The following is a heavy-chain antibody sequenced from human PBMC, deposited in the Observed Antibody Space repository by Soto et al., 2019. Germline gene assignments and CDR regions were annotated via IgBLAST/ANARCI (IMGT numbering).Heavy chain of an antibody. D-gene: IGHD6-19*01. Sequence: QITLKESGPTLVKPTQTLTLTCTFSGFSLSTSGVGVGWIRQPPGKALEWLALIYWNDDKRYSPSLKSRLTITKDTSKHQVVLTMTNMDPVDTATYYCAHHHLDRYSSGLGAFDIWGQGTMVTVSS. CDR3: AHHHLDRYSSGLGAFDI. V-gene: IGHV2-5*01. CDR2: IYWNDDK. CDR1: GFSLSTSGVG. J-gene: IGHJ3*02.